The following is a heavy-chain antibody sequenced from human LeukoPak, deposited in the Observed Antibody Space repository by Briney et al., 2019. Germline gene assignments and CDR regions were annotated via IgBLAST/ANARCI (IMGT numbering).Heavy chain of an antibody. CDR1: GFTFSSYG. J-gene: IGHJ5*02. D-gene: IGHD1-26*01. V-gene: IGHV3-30*18. Sequence: GRSLRLSCAASGFTFSSYGMHWVRQAPGKGLEWVAVISYDGSNKYYADSVKGRFTISRDNSKNTLYLQMNSLRAEDTAVYYCAKVVGATQLPGWFDPWGQGTLVTVSS. CDR2: ISYDGSNK. CDR3: AKVVGATQLPGWFDP.